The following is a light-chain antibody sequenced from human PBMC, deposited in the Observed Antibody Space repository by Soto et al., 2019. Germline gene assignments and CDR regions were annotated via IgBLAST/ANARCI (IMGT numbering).Light chain of an antibody. Sequence: QLVLTQSPSASASLGASVKLTCTLSGGHSSDAIAWLQQQPEKGPRYLMRIYADGSHRKGDGIPDRFSGSISGAERYLTISSLQSDDEADYYCQTWGTGIRVFGGGTKLTVL. CDR2: IYADGSH. J-gene: IGLJ2*01. V-gene: IGLV4-69*01. CDR3: QTWGTGIRV. CDR1: GGHSSDA.